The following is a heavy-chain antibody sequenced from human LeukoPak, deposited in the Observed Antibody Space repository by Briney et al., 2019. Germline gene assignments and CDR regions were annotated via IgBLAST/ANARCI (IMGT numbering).Heavy chain of an antibody. CDR1: GFTFSSYS. J-gene: IGHJ3*02. CDR3: ARIRGRADYYYDSSALSKGYAFDI. V-gene: IGHV3-21*01. D-gene: IGHD3-22*01. Sequence: AGGSLRLSCAASGFTFSSYSMNWVRQAPGKGLEWVSSISSSSSYIYYADSVKGRFTISRDNSKNTLYLQMNSLRAEDTAVYYCARIRGRADYYYDSSALSKGYAFDIWGQGTMVTVSS. CDR2: ISSSSSYI.